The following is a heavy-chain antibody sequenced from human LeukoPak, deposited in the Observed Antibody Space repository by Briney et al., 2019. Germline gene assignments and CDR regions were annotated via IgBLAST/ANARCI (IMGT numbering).Heavy chain of an antibody. J-gene: IGHJ4*02. V-gene: IGHV3-7*05. Sequence: GESLKISCAASDFTFSNYWMSWVRQAPGKGLEWVANIKEDGSEKHYVDSVEGRFTISRDNPKKSLYLQMNSLRAEDTAVYYCARGIAVPAMGVHFDYWGQGTLVTVSS. CDR2: IKEDGSEK. CDR1: DFTFSNYW. D-gene: IGHD6-19*01. CDR3: ARGIAVPAMGVHFDY.